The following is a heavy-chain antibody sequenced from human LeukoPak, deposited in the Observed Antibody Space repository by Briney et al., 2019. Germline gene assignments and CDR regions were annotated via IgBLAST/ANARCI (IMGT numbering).Heavy chain of an antibody. D-gene: IGHD2-21*02. V-gene: IGHV4-61*02. Sequence: PSQTLSLTCTVYGGSISSGSYYWSWIRQPAGKGLEWIGRIYTSGSTNYNPSLKSRVTISVDTSKNQFSLKLSSVTAADTAVYYCAREGVAYCGGDCYSFWFDPWGQGTLVTV. CDR3: AREGVAYCGGDCYSFWFDP. CDR1: GGSISSGSYY. CDR2: IYTSGST. J-gene: IGHJ5*02.